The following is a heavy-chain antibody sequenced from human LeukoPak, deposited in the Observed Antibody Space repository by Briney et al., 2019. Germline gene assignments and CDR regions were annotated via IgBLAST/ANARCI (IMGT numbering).Heavy chain of an antibody. CDR3: ARQGITIFGVVTAHDY. Sequence: SETLSLTCAVYGGSFSGYYWCWIRQPPGKGLEWIGEINHSGSTNYNPSLKSRVTISVDTSKNQFSLKLSSVTAADTAVYYCARQGITIFGVVTAHDYWGQGTLVTVSS. J-gene: IGHJ4*02. D-gene: IGHD3-3*01. CDR2: INHSGST. CDR1: GGSFSGYY. V-gene: IGHV4-34*01.